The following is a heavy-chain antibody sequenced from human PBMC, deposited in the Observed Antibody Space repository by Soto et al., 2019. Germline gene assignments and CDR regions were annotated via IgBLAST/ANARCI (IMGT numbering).Heavy chain of an antibody. V-gene: IGHV1-69*13. J-gene: IGHJ6*02. CDR2: IIPIFGTA. D-gene: IGHD1-1*01. CDR1: GGTFSSYA. CDR3: ATTGTGGNYYYYGMDV. Sequence: ASVKVSCKASGGTFSSYAISWVRQAPGQGLEWMGGIIPIFGTANYAQKFQGRVTITADESTSTAYMELSSLRSEDTAVYYCATTGTGGNYYYYGMDVWGHGTTVTVSS.